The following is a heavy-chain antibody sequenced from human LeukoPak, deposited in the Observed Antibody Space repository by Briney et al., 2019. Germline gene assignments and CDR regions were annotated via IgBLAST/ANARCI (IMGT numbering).Heavy chain of an antibody. Sequence: SVKVSCKASGYTFTGYYIPWVRQAPAQGLDWMGWINPNSGGTNYAQQFQGRVTMTRDTSISTAYLELSTLRSDDAAVYYCARVSGSYSPPDYWGQGTLVSVSS. CDR1: GYTFTGYY. J-gene: IGHJ4*02. D-gene: IGHD1-26*01. CDR3: ARVSGSYSPPDY. CDR2: INPNSGGT. V-gene: IGHV1-2*02.